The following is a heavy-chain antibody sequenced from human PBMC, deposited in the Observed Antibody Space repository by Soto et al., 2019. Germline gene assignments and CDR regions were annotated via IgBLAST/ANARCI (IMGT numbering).Heavy chain of an antibody. CDR1: GFTFSNYW. J-gene: IGHJ5*02. CDR3: ANGSGFRSDWFDP. CDR2: INSDGTST. Sequence: GGSLRLSCAASGFTFSNYWMHWVRQAPGKGLEWVSHINSDGTSTSFADSVKGRFTISRDNAKNTLYLQVDSLRAEDTAVYYCANGSGFRSDWFDPWGQGTLVTVSS. V-gene: IGHV3-74*01. D-gene: IGHD6-19*01.